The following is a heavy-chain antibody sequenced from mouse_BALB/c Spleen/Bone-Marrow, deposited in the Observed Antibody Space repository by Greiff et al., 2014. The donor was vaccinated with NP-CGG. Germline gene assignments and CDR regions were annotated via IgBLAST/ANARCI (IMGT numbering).Heavy chain of an antibody. CDR1: GYTFTDYN. CDR2: IHPNYDST. V-gene: IGHV1-18*01. Sequence: EVQLQQSGAELVKPGASVKISCKASGYTFTDYNLDWVKRSHGKSLEWIGDIHPNYDSTTYNQRFKGKATLTVDKSSSTAYMELRSLTSEDTALYYCARGTGYALDYWGQGTSVTVSS. CDR3: ARGTGYALDY. J-gene: IGHJ4*01. D-gene: IGHD4-1*01.